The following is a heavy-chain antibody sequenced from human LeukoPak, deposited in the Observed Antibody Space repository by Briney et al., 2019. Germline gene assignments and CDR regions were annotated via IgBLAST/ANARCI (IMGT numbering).Heavy chain of an antibody. D-gene: IGHD6-13*01. CDR2: TYYRSKWYN. V-gene: IGHV6-1*01. CDR3: ARMSYDSRPV. Sequence: SQTLSLTCAISGDRVSSNSAAWNWFRQSPSRGPEWLGRTYYRSKWYNNYAVSVTSRITINPDPSRNQFSLHLISVTPEDTAVYYCARMSYDSRPVWGQGILVAVCS. J-gene: IGHJ4*02. CDR1: GDRVSSNSAA.